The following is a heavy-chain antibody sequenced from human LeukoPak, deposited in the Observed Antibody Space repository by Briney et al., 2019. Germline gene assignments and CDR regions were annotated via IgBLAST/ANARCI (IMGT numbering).Heavy chain of an antibody. CDR2: MYYSVTT. CDR3: ARHIKRGITIFGVVLGAVDY. D-gene: IGHD3-3*01. CDR1: RGSISSSSYY. J-gene: IGHJ4*02. Sequence: SETLSLTCTVSRGSISSSSYYWGWIRQPPGGGLEWIGNMYYSVTTYYNPSLKSRATISVDTSKNQFSLKLSSMTAADTAVYYCARHIKRGITIFGVVLGAVDYWGQGTLVTVSS. V-gene: IGHV4-39*01.